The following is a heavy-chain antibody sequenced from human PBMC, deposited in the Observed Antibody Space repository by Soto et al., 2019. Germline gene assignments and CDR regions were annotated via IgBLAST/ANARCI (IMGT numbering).Heavy chain of an antibody. CDR3: AAWGVVVAATVDY. J-gene: IGHJ4*02. V-gene: IGHV4-39*01. D-gene: IGHD2-15*01. CDR2: IYYSGST. CDR1: GCSISSSSFY. Sequence: SETLSLTCTVSGCSISSSSFYWGWIRQPPGKGLEWIGSIYYSGSTYYNPSLKSRVTISVDTSKNQFSLKLSSVTAADTAVYYCAAWGVVVAATVDYWGQGTLVTVSS.